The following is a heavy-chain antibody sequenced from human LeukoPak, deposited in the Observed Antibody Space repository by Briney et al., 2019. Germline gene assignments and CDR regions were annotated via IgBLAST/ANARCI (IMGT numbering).Heavy chain of an antibody. J-gene: IGHJ3*02. D-gene: IGHD1-26*01. CDR3: ARQRSYEGAFDI. Sequence: PSETLSLTCTDSGGSISSYYWSWIRQPPGKGLEWIGYIYYSGSTNYNPSLKSRVTISVDTSKNQFSLKLSSVTAADTAVYYCARQRSYEGAFDIWGQGTMVTVSS. V-gene: IGHV4-59*08. CDR2: IYYSGST. CDR1: GGSISSYY.